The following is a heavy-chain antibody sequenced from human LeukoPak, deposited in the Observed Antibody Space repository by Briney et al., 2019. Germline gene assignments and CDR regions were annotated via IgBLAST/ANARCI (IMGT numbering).Heavy chain of an antibody. D-gene: IGHD3-22*01. V-gene: IGHV3-23*01. CDR3: ARAVYDSSGFFDY. CDR1: GFTFSSYA. Sequence: GGSLRLSCAASGFTFSSYAMSWVRQAPGKGLEWVSAISGSGGSTYYADSVKGRFTISRDNAKNSLYLQMNSLRAEDTAVYYCARAVYDSSGFFDYWGQGTLVTVSS. J-gene: IGHJ4*02. CDR2: ISGSGGST.